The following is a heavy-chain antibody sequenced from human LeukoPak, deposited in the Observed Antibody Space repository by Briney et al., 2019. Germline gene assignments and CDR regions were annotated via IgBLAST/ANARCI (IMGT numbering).Heavy chain of an antibody. CDR1: GFTFSDYY. D-gene: IGHD3-22*01. CDR3: ARDRLGDYDHSGYYDK. V-gene: IGHV3-11*01. Sequence: PGGSLSHSCAASGFTFSDYYMSWIRQAPGKGLEWVSYICDSGRTIYYADSVKGRFTISRDNAKNSVYLQMNNLRAEDTAVYYCARDRLGDYDHSGYYDKWGQGTLVTVSS. CDR2: ICDSGRTI. J-gene: IGHJ4*02.